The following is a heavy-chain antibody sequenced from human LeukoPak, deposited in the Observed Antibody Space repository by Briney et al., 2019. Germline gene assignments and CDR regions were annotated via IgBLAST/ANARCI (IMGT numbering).Heavy chain of an antibody. V-gene: IGHV1-2*02. J-gene: IGHJ4*02. CDR1: GYTFTGYY. CDR2: INLNSGGT. D-gene: IGHD3-3*01. Sequence: ASVKVSCKASGYTFTGYYMHWVRQAPGQGLEWMGWINLNSGGTNYAQKFQGRVTMTRDTSISTAYMELSRLRSDDTAVYYCARDYDFWSGYDYWGQGTLVTVSS. CDR3: ARDYDFWSGYDY.